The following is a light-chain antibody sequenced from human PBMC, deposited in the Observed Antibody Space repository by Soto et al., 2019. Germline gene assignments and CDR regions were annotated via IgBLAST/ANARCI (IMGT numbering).Light chain of an antibody. V-gene: IGKV3-15*01. CDR3: QQYNNRPPWT. Sequence: EIVMTQSPGTLSVSPGERATLSCRASQTIDTNLAWYQQKPGQAPRLLIFGASTRATGIPARFSGSGSGTEFSLTITILQSEDFALYYCQQYNNRPPWTFGQGTKVEVK. CDR2: GAS. CDR1: QTIDTN. J-gene: IGKJ1*01.